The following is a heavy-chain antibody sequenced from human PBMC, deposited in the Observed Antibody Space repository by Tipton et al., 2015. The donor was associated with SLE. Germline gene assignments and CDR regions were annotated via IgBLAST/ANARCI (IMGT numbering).Heavy chain of an antibody. Sequence: TLSLTCTVSGGSISGYYWSWIRQPPGKGLEWIGYIYHSGSTNYNPSLKSRVNISVDTSKNQFSLKLSSVTAADTAVYYCARDLVRGVSGGYWGQGTLVTVSS. J-gene: IGHJ4*02. CDR1: GGSISGYY. CDR2: IYHSGST. D-gene: IGHD3-10*01. CDR3: ARDLVRGVSGGY. V-gene: IGHV4-59*01.